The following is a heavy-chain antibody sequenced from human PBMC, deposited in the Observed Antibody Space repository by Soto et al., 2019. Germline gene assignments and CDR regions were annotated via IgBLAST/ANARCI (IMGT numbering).Heavy chain of an antibody. D-gene: IGHD2-21*02. CDR1: GFTFHTFP. CDR3: TRVCGGDCSFPEN. CDR2: ISARGDST. V-gene: IGHV3-23*01. Sequence: EVQLLESGGGLVQPGGSLRLSCATSGFTFHTFPMSWVRQAPGKGLEWVSAISARGDSTYYADPVKGRFTISRDSSNRALYLQMNTLRAEDTAIYHCTRVCGGDCSFPENWGQGTRVTVSS. J-gene: IGHJ4*02.